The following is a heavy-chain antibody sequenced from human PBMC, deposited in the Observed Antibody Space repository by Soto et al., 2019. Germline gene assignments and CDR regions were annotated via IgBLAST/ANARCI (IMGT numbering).Heavy chain of an antibody. V-gene: IGHV4-59*12. CDR2: IYYSGST. D-gene: IGHD1-26*01. CDR3: ARVFSGSYSDY. J-gene: IGHJ4*02. Sequence: ETLSLTCTVSGGSISSYYWSWIRQPPGKGLEWIGYIYYSGSTNYNPSLKSRVTISVDTSKNQFSLKLSSVTAADTAVYYCARVFSGSYSDYWGQGTLVTVSS. CDR1: GGSISSYY.